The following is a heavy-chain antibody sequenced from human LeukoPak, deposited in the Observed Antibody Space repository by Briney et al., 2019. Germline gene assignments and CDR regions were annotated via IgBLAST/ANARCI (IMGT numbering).Heavy chain of an antibody. J-gene: IGHJ5*02. CDR2: INHSVST. Sequence: SETLSLTCAVYGGSFSGYYWSWIRQPPGKGLEWIGEINHSVSTNFNPSLKSRVTISVDTSKNQFSLKLSSVTAADTAVYYCARYITMVRGVLNWFDPWGQGTLVTVSS. CDR3: ARYITMVRGVLNWFDP. D-gene: IGHD3-10*01. CDR1: GGSFSGYY. V-gene: IGHV4-34*01.